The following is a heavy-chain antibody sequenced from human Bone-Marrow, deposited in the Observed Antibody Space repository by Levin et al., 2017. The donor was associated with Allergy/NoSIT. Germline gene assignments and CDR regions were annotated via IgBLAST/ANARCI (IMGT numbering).Heavy chain of an antibody. J-gene: IGHJ4*02. Sequence: ASVKVSCKASGYTFINYGINWVRQAPGQGLEWMGWISSFNGDTTYGQRFQGRVTMTTDTSTSTAYMELRSLRFDDTAVYYCARGGQIWFGELGLWGQGTLVSVTS. V-gene: IGHV1-18*01. D-gene: IGHD3-10*01. CDR3: ARGGQIWFGELGL. CDR1: GYTFINYG. CDR2: ISSFNGDT.